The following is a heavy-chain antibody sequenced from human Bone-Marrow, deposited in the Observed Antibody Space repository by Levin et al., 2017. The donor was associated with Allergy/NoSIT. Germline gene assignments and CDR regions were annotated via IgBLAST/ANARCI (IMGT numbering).Heavy chain of an antibody. V-gene: IGHV4-59*01. CDR3: ARDRYSYGPHYYYYYMDV. J-gene: IGHJ6*03. D-gene: IGHD5-18*01. CDR2: IYYSGST. Sequence: PSETLSLTCTVSGGSISSYYWSWIRQPPGKGLEWIGYIYYSGSTNYNPSLKSRVTISVDTSKNQFSLKLSSVTAADTAVYYCARDRYSYGPHYYYYYMDVWGKGTTVTVSS. CDR1: GGSISSYY.